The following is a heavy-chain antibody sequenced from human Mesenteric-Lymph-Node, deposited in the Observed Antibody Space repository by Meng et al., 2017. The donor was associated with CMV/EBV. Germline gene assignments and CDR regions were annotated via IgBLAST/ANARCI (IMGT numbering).Heavy chain of an antibody. V-gene: IGHV3-7*01. CDR3: ARDRSGSYIDY. J-gene: IGHJ4*02. CDR2: IKQDGSEQ. CDR1: GFTFSNYW. Sequence: GESLKISCAGSGFTFSNYWMNWVRQAPGKGLEWVANIKQDGSEQYYVDSVRGRFTISRDSAKTSLYLQMNSLRAEDTAVYYCARDRSGSYIDYWGQGILVTVSS. D-gene: IGHD1-26*01.